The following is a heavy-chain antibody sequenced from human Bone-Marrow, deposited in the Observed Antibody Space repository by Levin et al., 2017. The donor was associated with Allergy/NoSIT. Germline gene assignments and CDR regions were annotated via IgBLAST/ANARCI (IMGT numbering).Heavy chain of an antibody. CDR1: GFTVGNNY. CDR3: AGYTAKDY. J-gene: IGHJ4*02. V-gene: IGHV3-53*01. CDR2: IYSGGST. Sequence: GGSLRLSCVASGFTVGNNYMSWVRQAPGKGLEWVSVIYSGGSTYYADSVKGRFTVSRDSSKNILFLQMHSLTAEDTAVYYCAGYTAKDYWGRGTLVTVSS. D-gene: IGHD5-18*01.